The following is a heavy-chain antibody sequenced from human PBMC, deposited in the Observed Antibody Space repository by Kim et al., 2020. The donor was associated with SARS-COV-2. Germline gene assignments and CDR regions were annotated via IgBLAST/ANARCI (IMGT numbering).Heavy chain of an antibody. CDR2: K. Sequence: KDLAEAGKGRLPIARDNSKNTLYLRMNSLRAEDTAVYYCAAGYSSSWYAIWGQGTLVTVSS. D-gene: IGHD6-13*01. J-gene: IGHJ4*02. CDR3: AAGYSSSWYAI. V-gene: IGHV3-30*07.